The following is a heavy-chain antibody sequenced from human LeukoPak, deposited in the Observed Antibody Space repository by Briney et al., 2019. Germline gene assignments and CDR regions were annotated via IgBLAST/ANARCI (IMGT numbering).Heavy chain of an antibody. J-gene: IGHJ4*02. Sequence: ASVKVSCKASGYTFTSYDINWVRQATGQGLEWMGWMNPNSGNTGYAQKFQGRVTMTRNTSIGTAYMELSSLRSEDTAVYYCARGALQSSWYSPHYWGQGTLVTVSS. CDR2: MNPNSGNT. CDR1: GYTFTSYD. D-gene: IGHD6-13*01. V-gene: IGHV1-8*01. CDR3: ARGALQSSWYSPHY.